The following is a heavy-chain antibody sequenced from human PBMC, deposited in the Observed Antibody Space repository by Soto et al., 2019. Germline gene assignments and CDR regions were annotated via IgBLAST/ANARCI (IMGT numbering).Heavy chain of an antibody. J-gene: IGHJ4*02. V-gene: IGHV3-30*18. D-gene: IGHD6-13*01. CDR3: AKDPTWYSSSWYGYFDY. Sequence: GGSLRLSCAASGFTFSSYGMHWVRQAPGKGLEWVAVISYDGSNKYYADSVKGRFTISRDNSKNTLYLQMNSLRAEDTAVYYCAKDPTWYSSSWYGYFDYWGQGTLVTVSS. CDR2: ISYDGSNK. CDR1: GFTFSSYG.